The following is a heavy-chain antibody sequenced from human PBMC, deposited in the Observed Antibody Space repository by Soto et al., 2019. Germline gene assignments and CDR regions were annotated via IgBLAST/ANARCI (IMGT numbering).Heavy chain of an antibody. D-gene: IGHD5-12*01. J-gene: IGHJ6*02. CDR1: GYTFTSYG. Sequence: QVQLVQSGAEVKKPGASVKVSCKASGYTFTSYGISWVRQAPGQGLEWMGWISAYNGNTNYEQKLQGRVTMTTDTSTSTAYMELRSLRSDDKAVYYCARDIVATPTQGRYYYYGMDVWGQGTTVTVSS. CDR3: ARDIVATPTQGRYYYYGMDV. V-gene: IGHV1-18*04. CDR2: ISAYNGNT.